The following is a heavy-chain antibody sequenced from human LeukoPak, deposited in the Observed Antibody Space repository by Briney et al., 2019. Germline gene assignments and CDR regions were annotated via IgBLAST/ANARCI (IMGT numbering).Heavy chain of an antibody. CDR3: AKVALTGYSSGWLDY. CDR2: ISYDGSNK. CDR1: GFTFSSYG. J-gene: IGHJ4*02. V-gene: IGHV3-30*18. Sequence: PGGSLRLSCAASGFTFSSYGMHWVRQAPGKGLEWVAVISYDGSNKYYADSVKGRFTISGDNSKNTLYLQMNSLRAEDTAVYYCAKVALTGYSSGWLDYWGQRTLVTVSS. D-gene: IGHD6-19*01.